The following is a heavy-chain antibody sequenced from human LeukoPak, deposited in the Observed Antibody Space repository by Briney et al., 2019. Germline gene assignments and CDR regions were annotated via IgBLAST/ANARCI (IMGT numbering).Heavy chain of an antibody. D-gene: IGHD6-13*01. CDR1: GFTFSTYT. CDR3: AKLDRGDYSSTPVPYYNYYMNV. Sequence: GGSLRLSCAASGFTFSTYTMNWVRQAPGRGLEWVSCITSSSNLIFYSDSARGRFTISRDNAKNLLYLHMNSLRVEDTAVYYCAKLDRGDYSSTPVPYYNYYMNVWGKGTTVTVSS. CDR2: ITSSSNLI. V-gene: IGHV3-21*06. J-gene: IGHJ6*03.